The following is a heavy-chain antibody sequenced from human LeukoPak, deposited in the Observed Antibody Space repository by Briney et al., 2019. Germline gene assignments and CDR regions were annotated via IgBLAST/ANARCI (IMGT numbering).Heavy chain of an antibody. D-gene: IGHD6-6*01. CDR3: ARERAARQHRGYYFDY. Sequence: GASVKVSCKASGYTFTSYDINWVRQATGQGLEWMGWMNPNSGNTGYAQKFQGRVTITRNTSISTAYMELSSLRSEDTAVYYCARERAARQHRGYYFDYWGQGTLVTVSS. CDR1: GYTFTSYD. J-gene: IGHJ4*02. V-gene: IGHV1-8*03. CDR2: MNPNSGNT.